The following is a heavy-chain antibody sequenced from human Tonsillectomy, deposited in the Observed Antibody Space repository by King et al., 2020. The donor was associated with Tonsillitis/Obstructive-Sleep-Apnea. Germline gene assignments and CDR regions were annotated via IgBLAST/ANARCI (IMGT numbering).Heavy chain of an antibody. V-gene: IGHV5-51*01. CDR1: GYSFTNYW. CDR2: IYPGDSDT. D-gene: IGHD3-10*01. Sequence: VQLVESGAEVKKPGESRKISCKGSGYSFTNYWIGWVRQMPGKGLEWMGIIYPGDSDTRYSPSFQGQVTISADKSISTAYLQWSSLKASDTAMYYCARHPDYYGSGSYYQDYYYYMDVWGKGTTVTVSS. J-gene: IGHJ6*03. CDR3: ARHPDYYGSGSYYQDYYYYMDV.